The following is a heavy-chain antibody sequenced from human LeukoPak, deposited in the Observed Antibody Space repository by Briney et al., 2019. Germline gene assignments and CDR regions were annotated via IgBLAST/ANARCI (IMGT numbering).Heavy chain of an antibody. D-gene: IGHD7-27*01. CDR2: IYYSGST. V-gene: IGHV4-31*03. J-gene: IGHJ4*02. Sequence: SQTLSLTCTASGGSISSGGYYWSWIRQHPGKGLEWIGYIYYSGSTYYNPSLKSRVTISVDTSKNQFSLKLSSVTAADTAVYYCARASELGIGVEFDYWGQGTLVTVSS. CDR3: ARASELGIGVEFDY. CDR1: GGSISSGGYY.